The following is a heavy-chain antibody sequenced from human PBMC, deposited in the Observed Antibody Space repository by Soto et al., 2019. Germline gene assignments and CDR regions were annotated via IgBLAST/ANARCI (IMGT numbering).Heavy chain of an antibody. Sequence: QVHLVQSGAEVKKPGASVKVSCKTSGYTFSDYYMNWVRQAPGQGLEWMGWINSNNGATHYAQKFQGRVTMTRDTSVSTVYMELSTLTSDDTAVYFCARKKQLWSHYGLDFWGQGTMVTVSS. CDR1: GYTFSDYY. CDR3: ARKKQLWSHYGLDF. J-gene: IGHJ3*01. D-gene: IGHD3-10*01. CDR2: INSNNGAT. V-gene: IGHV1-2*02.